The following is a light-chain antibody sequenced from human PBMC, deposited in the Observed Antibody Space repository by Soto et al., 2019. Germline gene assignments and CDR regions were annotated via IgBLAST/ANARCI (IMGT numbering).Light chain of an antibody. CDR1: SSDVGGYNY. CDR3: RSYASSSTVV. V-gene: IGLV2-14*03. CDR2: DVS. J-gene: IGLJ2*01. Sequence: QSALTQPASVSGSPGQSITISCTGTSSDVGGYNYVSWYQQHPGTAPKLIIYDVSKWPSGVSNRFSGSKSGNTASLTISGLQAEDEADYYCRSYASSSTVVFGGGTKLTVL.